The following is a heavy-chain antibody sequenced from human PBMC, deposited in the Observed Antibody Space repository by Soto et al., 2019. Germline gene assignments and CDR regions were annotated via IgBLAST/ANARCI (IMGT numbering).Heavy chain of an antibody. CDR2: ISYDGSNK. CDR1: GFTFSSYG. CDR3: AKDRMGAGVRGYFDY. J-gene: IGHJ4*02. V-gene: IGHV3-30*18. D-gene: IGHD3-10*01. Sequence: QVQLVESGGGVVQPGKSLRLSCAGSGFTFSSYGMDWVRQAPGKGLEWVAVISYDGSNKYYADSVKGRFTISRDNSKNTLYLQMSSLRADDTAVYYCAKDRMGAGVRGYFDYWGQGTPVTVSS.